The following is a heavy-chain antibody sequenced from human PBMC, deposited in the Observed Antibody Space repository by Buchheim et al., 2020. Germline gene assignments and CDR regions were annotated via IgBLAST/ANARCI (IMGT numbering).Heavy chain of an antibody. V-gene: IGHV4-61*02. CDR2: IYTSGST. CDR1: GGSVRSGTYY. J-gene: IGHJ4*02. CDR3: ARDNAKFEY. Sequence: QVQLQESGPGLVKPSQTLSLTCTVSGGSVRSGTYYWSWIRQPAGKGLEWIGRIYTSGSTYYNPSLQSRVTISLDTSKNQFSLGLSSVTAADTAVYYCARDNAKFEYWGQGTL. D-gene: IGHD4/OR15-4a*01.